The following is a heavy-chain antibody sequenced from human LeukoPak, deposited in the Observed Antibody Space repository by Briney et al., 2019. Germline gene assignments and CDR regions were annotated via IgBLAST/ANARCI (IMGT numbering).Heavy chain of an antibody. Sequence: PGGSLRLSCAASGFTFSSYSMNWVRQAPGKGLEWVSSISSSSSYIYYADSVKGRFTISRDNAKNSLYLQMNSLRAEDTAVYYCARDLAARPLWGIRLDYWGQGTRVTVSS. D-gene: IGHD6-6*01. V-gene: IGHV3-21*01. CDR1: GFTFSSYS. CDR2: ISSSSSYI. CDR3: ARDLAARPLWGIRLDY. J-gene: IGHJ4*02.